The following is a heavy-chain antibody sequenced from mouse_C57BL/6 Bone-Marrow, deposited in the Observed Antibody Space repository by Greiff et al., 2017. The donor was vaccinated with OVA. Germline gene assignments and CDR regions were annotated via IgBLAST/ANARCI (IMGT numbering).Heavy chain of an antibody. CDR1: GFTFSSYA. Sequence: EVKLVESGGGLVKPGGSLKLSCAASGFTFSSYAMSWVRQTPEKRLEWVATISDGGSYTYYPDNVKGRFTISRDTAKNNLYLQMSHLKSEDTAMYYFARDPPLHEGFAYWGQGTLVTVSA. V-gene: IGHV5-4*01. CDR3: ARDPPLHEGFAY. J-gene: IGHJ3*01. D-gene: IGHD6-1*01. CDR2: ISDGGSYT.